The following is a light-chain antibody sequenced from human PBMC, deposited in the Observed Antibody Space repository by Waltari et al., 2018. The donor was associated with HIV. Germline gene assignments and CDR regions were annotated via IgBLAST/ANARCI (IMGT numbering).Light chain of an antibody. V-gene: IGKV3D-15*03. CDR1: QSVSSN. CDR3: QQYANWPFT. J-gene: IGKJ3*01. Sequence: EIVMTQSPATLSVSPGERATLSCRASQSVSSNLAWYQQKPGQAPRLLIHGASIRAIGIPARFSGSGSGTEFTLTISILQSEDFAVYYCQQYANWPFTFGPGTKVDIK. CDR2: GAS.